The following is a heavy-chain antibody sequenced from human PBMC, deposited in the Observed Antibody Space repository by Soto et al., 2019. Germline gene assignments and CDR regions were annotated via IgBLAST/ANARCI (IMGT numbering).Heavy chain of an antibody. J-gene: IGHJ4*02. CDR1: GFSLRTSGQG. CDR2: IYSDDDK. D-gene: IGHD3-22*01. V-gene: IGHV2-5*02. Sequence: QITLKESGPTLVKPTQTLTLTCTFSGFSLRTSGQGVGWIRRPPGRALEWLALIYSDDDKRYTSSLKSRLTIRQDTSKNQVVLTVTNMDPVDTATYFCAHYYDSSGKWGFDYWGQGTLVTVSS. CDR3: AHYYDSSGKWGFDY.